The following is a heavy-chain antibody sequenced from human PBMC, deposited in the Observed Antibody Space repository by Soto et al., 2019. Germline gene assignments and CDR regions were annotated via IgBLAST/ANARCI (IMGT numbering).Heavy chain of an antibody. J-gene: IGHJ4*02. V-gene: IGHV3-53*02. CDR1: GFTVSSNY. CDR2: IYSGGST. CDR3: ARVPRGAMVDY. D-gene: IGHD2-2*01. Sequence: EVQLVETGGGLIQPGGSLRLSCAASGFTVSSNYMSWVRQAPGKGLEWVSVIYSGGSTYYADSVKGRFTISRDNSKNTLYLQMNSLRAEDTAVYYCARVPRGAMVDYWGQGTLVTVSS.